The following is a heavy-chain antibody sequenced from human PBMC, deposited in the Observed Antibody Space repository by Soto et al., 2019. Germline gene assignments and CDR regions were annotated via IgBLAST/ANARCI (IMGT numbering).Heavy chain of an antibody. CDR1: GGSISSYY. V-gene: IGHV4-59*01. D-gene: IGHD3-3*01. Sequence: SETLSLTCTVSGGSISSYYWSWIRQPPGKGLEWIWYIYYSGSTNYNPSLKSRVTISVDTSKNQFSLKLSSVTAADTAVYYCARTNYDFWSGEDYGMDVWGQGTTVTVSS. CDR3: ARTNYDFWSGEDYGMDV. J-gene: IGHJ6*02. CDR2: IYYSGST.